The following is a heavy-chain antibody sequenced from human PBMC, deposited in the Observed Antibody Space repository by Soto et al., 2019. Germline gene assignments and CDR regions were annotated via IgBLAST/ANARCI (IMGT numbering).Heavy chain of an antibody. CDR1: GYTFTGYH. V-gene: IGHV1-2*02. Sequence: GASVKVSCKASGYTFTGYHIHWVRQAPGQGLEWMGWINPNSGGTNYAQKFQGRVTMTRDRSISTAYMELSRLRSEDTAVYYCARRASGWSGLPNYYFDYWGQGTLVTVSS. CDR3: ARRASGWSGLPNYYFDY. CDR2: INPNSGGT. D-gene: IGHD6-19*01. J-gene: IGHJ4*02.